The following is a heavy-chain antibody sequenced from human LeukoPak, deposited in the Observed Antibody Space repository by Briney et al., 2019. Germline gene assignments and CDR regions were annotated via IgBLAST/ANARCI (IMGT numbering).Heavy chain of an antibody. CDR3: ARVTFSGSSYYFDQ. CDR1: GFSLSSFA. Sequence: RPGRSLRLSCAASGFSLSSFAVYWVRQAPGKGLEWVALISYDGNNKNYADSVKGRFTVSRDNSKNTLYLQMNSLRAEDTAVYYCARVTFSGSSYYFDQWGQGTLVTVSS. D-gene: IGHD1-26*01. CDR2: ISYDGNNK. J-gene: IGHJ4*02. V-gene: IGHV3-30-3*01.